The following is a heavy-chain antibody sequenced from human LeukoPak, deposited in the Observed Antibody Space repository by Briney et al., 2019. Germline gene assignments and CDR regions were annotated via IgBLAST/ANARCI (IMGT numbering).Heavy chain of an antibody. J-gene: IGHJ3*02. V-gene: IGHV3-48*03. CDR1: GFTFSIYE. CDR3: AMYYDYVWGSSYAFDI. Sequence: GGSLRLSCAASGFTFSIYEMNWVRQAPGKGREWVSYISSSGSTIYYADSVKGRFTISRDNDKNSLYLQMNSLRAEDTDVYYCAMYYDYVWGSSYAFDIWGQGTMVTVSS. D-gene: IGHD3-16*01. CDR2: ISSSGSTI.